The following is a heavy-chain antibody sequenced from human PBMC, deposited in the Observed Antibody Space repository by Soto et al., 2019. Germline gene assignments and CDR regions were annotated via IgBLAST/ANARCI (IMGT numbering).Heavy chain of an antibody. CDR3: AALFYEVRDYYGMDV. Sequence: PGESLKISCKGSGYSFTSYWISWVRQMPVKGLEWMGRIDPSDSYTNYSPSFQGHVTISADKSISTAYLQWSSLKASDTAMYYCAALFYEVRDYYGMDVWGQGTTVTVSS. V-gene: IGHV5-10-1*01. J-gene: IGHJ6*02. CDR1: GYSFTSYW. CDR2: IDPSDSYT. D-gene: IGHD3-16*01.